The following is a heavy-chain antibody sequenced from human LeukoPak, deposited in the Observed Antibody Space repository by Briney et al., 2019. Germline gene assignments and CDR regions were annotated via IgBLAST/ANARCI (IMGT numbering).Heavy chain of an antibody. CDR3: AKDSRSSGSHYLDY. CDR1: GFTFTSYA. V-gene: IGHV3-23*01. CDR2: ISGSGGST. D-gene: IGHD1-26*01. Sequence: GGSLRLSCAASGFTFTSYAMTWVRQAPGKGLEWVSTISGSGGSTYYADSVKGRFTISKDNSKNTLYLQMNSLRAEDTAVYYCAKDSRSSGSHYLDYWDQGTLVTVSS. J-gene: IGHJ4*02.